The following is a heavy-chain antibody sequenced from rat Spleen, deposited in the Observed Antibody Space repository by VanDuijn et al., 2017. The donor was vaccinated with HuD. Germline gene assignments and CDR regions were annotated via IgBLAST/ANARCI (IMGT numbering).Heavy chain of an antibody. J-gene: IGHJ1*01. Sequence: EVQLVESGGGLVQPGRSLKLSCAASGFTFSNYDMAWVRQAPTQGLEWVASISTSGGSTYYRDSVKGRFTVSRDNAKRTLYLQMDSLRSEDTATYYCARRGNNYWYFDFWGPGTMVTVSS. D-gene: IGHD1-10*01. V-gene: IGHV5-25*01. CDR3: ARRGNNYWYFDF. CDR2: ISTSGGST. CDR1: GFTFSNYD.